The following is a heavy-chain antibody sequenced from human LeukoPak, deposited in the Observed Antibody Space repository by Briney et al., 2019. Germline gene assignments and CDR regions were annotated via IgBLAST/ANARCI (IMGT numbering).Heavy chain of an antibody. J-gene: IGHJ4*02. Sequence: PGGSLRLSCAASGFTFSSYAMHWVRQAPGKGLEWVAVISYDGSNKYYADSVKGRFTISRDNSKSTLYLQMNSLRAEDTAVYYCAIAGGDYFDYWGQGTLVTVSS. CDR2: ISYDGSNK. D-gene: IGHD3-10*01. V-gene: IGHV3-30*04. CDR1: GFTFSSYA. CDR3: AIAGGDYFDY.